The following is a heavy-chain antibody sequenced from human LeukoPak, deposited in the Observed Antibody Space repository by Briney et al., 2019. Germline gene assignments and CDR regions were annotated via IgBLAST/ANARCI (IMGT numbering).Heavy chain of an antibody. Sequence: IYYADSVKGRFTISRDNAKNSLYLQMNSLRAEDTAVYYCAREQAGSCSSTSCYRDYGMDVWGQGTTVTVSS. D-gene: IGHD2-2*02. J-gene: IGHJ6*02. CDR3: AREQAGSCSSTSCYRDYGMDV. V-gene: IGHV3-21*01. CDR2: I.